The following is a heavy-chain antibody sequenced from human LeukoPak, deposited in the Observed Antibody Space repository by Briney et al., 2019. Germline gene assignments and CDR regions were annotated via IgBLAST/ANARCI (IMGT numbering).Heavy chain of an antibody. V-gene: IGHV5-51*01. CDR1: GYSFTSHW. CDR3: ARTHSNYMIDY. Sequence: GESLKISCKGSGYSFTSHWIGWVRQMPGKGLEWMGIIYPGESDTKYSPSFQGQVTISADKSISTAYLQWGSLKASDTAMYYCARTHSNYMIDYWGQGTLVTVSS. D-gene: IGHD4-11*01. CDR2: IYPGESDT. J-gene: IGHJ4*02.